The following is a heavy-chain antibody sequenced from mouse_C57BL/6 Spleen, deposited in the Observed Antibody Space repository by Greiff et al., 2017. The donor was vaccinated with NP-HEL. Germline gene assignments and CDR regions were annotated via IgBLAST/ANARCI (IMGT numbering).Heavy chain of an antibody. V-gene: IGHV1-61*01. CDR3: ARGGNYGSSGAMDY. J-gene: IGHJ4*01. Sequence: QVQLQQPGAELVRPGSSVKLSCKASGYTFTSYWMDWVKQRPGQGLEWIGNIYPSDSETHYNQKFKDKATLTVDKSSSTAYMQLSSLTSEDSAVYYCARGGNYGSSGAMDYWGQGTSVTVSS. CDR1: GYTFTSYW. D-gene: IGHD1-1*01. CDR2: IYPSDSET.